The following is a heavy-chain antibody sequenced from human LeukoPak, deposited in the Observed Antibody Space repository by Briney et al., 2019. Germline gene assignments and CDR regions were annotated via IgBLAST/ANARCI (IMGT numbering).Heavy chain of an antibody. CDR3: ARDLSWELLPFDY. CDR2: INPNSGGT. D-gene: IGHD1-26*01. Sequence: ASVKVSCKASGYTFTGYYMHWVRQAPGQGLEWMGWINPNSGGTNYAQKLQGRVTMTRDTSISTAYMELSRLRSDDTAVYYCARDLSWELLPFDYWGQGTLVTVSS. V-gene: IGHV1-2*02. J-gene: IGHJ4*02. CDR1: GYTFTGYY.